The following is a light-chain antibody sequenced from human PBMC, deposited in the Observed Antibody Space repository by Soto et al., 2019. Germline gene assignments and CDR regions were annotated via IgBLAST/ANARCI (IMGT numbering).Light chain of an antibody. CDR3: QQYGTSHRT. CDR1: QSVSSNY. V-gene: IGKV3-20*01. Sequence: EIVLTQSPGTLSLSPGERATLSCRTSQSVSSNYLAWYQQKPAQAPRLLIYGASSRATGIPDRFSGSGSGTEFTLTISRLEPEDLEVYYCQQYGTSHRTFGQGTKVDIK. CDR2: GAS. J-gene: IGKJ1*01.